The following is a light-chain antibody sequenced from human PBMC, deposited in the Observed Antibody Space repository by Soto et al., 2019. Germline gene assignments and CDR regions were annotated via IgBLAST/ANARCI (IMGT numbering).Light chain of an antibody. V-gene: IGKV3-15*01. Sequence: EIVMTQSPATLSVSPGERATLSCRASQSVSINLAWYQQKPGQAPRLLIYGASTRATGIPARFSGSGSGTEFTLIISSLQSEDFAVYYCQQYNNWPPWTFGQGTKVEI. CDR3: QQYNNWPPWT. J-gene: IGKJ1*01. CDR2: GAS. CDR1: QSVSIN.